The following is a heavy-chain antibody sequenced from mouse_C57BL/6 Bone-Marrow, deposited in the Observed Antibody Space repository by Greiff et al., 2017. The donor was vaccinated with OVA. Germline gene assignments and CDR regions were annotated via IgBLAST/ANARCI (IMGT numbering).Heavy chain of an antibody. J-gene: IGHJ3*01. D-gene: IGHD2-1*01. CDR1: GYTFTSYW. CDR2: IDPNSGGT. V-gene: IGHV1-72*01. CDR3: AREGIYYLFAY. Sequence: QVQLQQPGAELVKPGASVKLSCKASGYTFTSYWMHWVKQRPGRGLEWIGRIDPNSGGTKYNEKFKSQSTLTVDKPSSTAYMQLSSLTSEDSAVYYCAREGIYYLFAYWGQGTLVTVSA.